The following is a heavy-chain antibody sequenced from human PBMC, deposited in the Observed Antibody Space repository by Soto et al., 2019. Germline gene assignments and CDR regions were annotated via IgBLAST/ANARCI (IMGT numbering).Heavy chain of an antibody. Sequence: APVKVSSKASGYTITSYRISCVRHTPGQGLEWMGWISAYNGNTNYAQKLQGRVTMTTDTSTSTAYMELRSLRSDDTAVYYCAYTVTDAFDIWGQGTMVTVS. CDR1: GYTITSYR. CDR2: ISAYNGNT. D-gene: IGHD4-17*01. CDR3: AYTVTDAFDI. J-gene: IGHJ3*02. V-gene: IGHV1-18*01.